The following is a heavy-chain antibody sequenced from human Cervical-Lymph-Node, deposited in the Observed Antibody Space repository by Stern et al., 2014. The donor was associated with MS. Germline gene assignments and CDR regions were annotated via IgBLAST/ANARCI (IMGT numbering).Heavy chain of an antibody. V-gene: IGHV3-30-3*01. CDR2: ISYDGSTK. CDR3: ASLSYYYDSSGYSDAFDI. D-gene: IGHD3-22*01. J-gene: IGHJ3*02. CDR1: GFTFSSYD. Sequence: MQLVESGGGVVQPGRSLRLSCAASGFTFSSYDMHWVRQAPGKGLEWVAVISYDGSTKYYTDSVKGRFTISRDNSKNTLYLQMNSLRAEDTAVYYCASLSYYYDSSGYSDAFDIWGQGTMFTVSS.